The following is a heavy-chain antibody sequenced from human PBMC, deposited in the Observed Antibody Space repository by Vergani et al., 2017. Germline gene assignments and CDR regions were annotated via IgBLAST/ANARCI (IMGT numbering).Heavy chain of an antibody. D-gene: IGHD3-22*01. Sequence: QVQLVQSGAEVKKPGASVKVSCKASGYTFTSCGISWVRQAPGQALEWMGWISAYNGNTNYAQKLQGRVTMSTDTSTSTAYMELRSVRSDDTAVYYCATRGYYYDSSGYYFDYWSQGTLVTVSS. V-gene: IGHV1-18*01. CDR1: GYTFTSCG. CDR2: ISAYNGNT. J-gene: IGHJ4*02. CDR3: ATRGYYYDSSGYYFDY.